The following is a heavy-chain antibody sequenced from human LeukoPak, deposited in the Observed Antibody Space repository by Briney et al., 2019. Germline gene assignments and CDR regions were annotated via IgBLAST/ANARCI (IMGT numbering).Heavy chain of an antibody. D-gene: IGHD2-2*02. V-gene: IGHV3-30-3*01. CDR3: ARDGYCSSTSCYTGLDY. Sequence: PGRSLRLSCAASGFTFSSYAMHWVRQAPGKGLEWVAVISYDGSNKYYADSVKGRFTISRDNSKNTLYLQMNSLRAEDTAVYYCARDGYCSSTSCYTGLDYWGQGTLVTVSS. CDR2: ISYDGSNK. J-gene: IGHJ4*02. CDR1: GFTFSSYA.